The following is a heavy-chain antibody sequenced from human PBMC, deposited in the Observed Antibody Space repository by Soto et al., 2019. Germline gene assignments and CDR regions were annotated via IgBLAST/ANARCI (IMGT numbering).Heavy chain of an antibody. J-gene: IGHJ5*01. Sequence: EVQLVESGGGLVQSGGSLRLSCAASGFTLSNFWISWVRQALGKGLEWVANIKQDGSVKYYVDSVKGRFTISRDNAKSSLYLQMNSLRAEDTALYYCARDYYGSGSHDSWGQGTLVTVSS. D-gene: IGHD3-10*01. CDR2: IKQDGSVK. CDR3: ARDYYGSGSHDS. V-gene: IGHV3-7*03. CDR1: GFTLSNFW.